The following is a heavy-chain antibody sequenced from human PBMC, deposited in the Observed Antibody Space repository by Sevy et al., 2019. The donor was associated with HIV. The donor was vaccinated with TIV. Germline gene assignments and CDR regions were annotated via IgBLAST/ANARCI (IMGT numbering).Heavy chain of an antibody. CDR2: IYTSGST. CDR3: ASSWYYYDSSGPDYYGMDV. D-gene: IGHD3-22*01. CDR1: GGSISSGSYY. Sequence: SETLSLTCTVSGGSISSGSYYWSWIRQPTGKGREWIGRIYTSGSTNYNPSLKSRVTMSVDTSKNQFSLKLSSVTAADTAVYYCASSWYYYDSSGPDYYGMDVWGQGTTVTVSS. J-gene: IGHJ6*02. V-gene: IGHV4-61*02.